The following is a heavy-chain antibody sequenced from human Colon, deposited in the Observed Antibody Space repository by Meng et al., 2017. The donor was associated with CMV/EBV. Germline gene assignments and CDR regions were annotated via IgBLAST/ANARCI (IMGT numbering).Heavy chain of an antibody. Sequence: GESLKISCAASGFTFSSYGMHWVRQAPGKGLEWVAFIRYDGSNKYYADSVKGRFTISRDHSKNTLYLQMNSLRAEDTAVYYCAKERDYGHYFDYWGQGTLVTVSS. V-gene: IGHV3-30*02. CDR1: GFTFSSYG. D-gene: IGHD4-17*01. CDR2: IRYDGSNK. J-gene: IGHJ4*02. CDR3: AKERDYGHYFDY.